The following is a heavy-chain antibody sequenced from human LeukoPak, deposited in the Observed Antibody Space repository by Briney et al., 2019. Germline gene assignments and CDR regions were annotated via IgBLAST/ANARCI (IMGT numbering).Heavy chain of an antibody. CDR2: ISGSGGST. CDR3: AKVPREGYCSGGSCYVFYFDY. CDR1: GFTFSSYA. V-gene: IGHV3-23*01. Sequence: PGGSLRLSCAASGFTFSSYAMSWVRQAPGKGLEWVSAISGSGGSTYYADSVKGRFTISRDNSKNTLYLQMNSLRAEDTAVYYCAKVPREGYCSGGSCYVFYFDYWGQGTLVTVSS. J-gene: IGHJ4*02. D-gene: IGHD2-15*01.